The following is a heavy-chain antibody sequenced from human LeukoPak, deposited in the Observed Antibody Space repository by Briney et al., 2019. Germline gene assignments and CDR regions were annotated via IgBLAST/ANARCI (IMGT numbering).Heavy chain of an antibody. J-gene: IGHJ5*02. CDR2: MNPNSGNT. CDR3: ARSLGPVTRRLWFGELVEAWFDP. CDR1: GYTFTSYD. D-gene: IGHD3-10*01. V-gene: IGHV1-8*01. Sequence: GASVKVSCKASGYTFTSYDINWVRQATGQGLEWMGWMNPNSGNTGYAQKFQGRVTMTRNTSISTAYMELSSLRSEDTAVYYCARSLGPVTRRLWFGELVEAWFDPWGQGTLVTVSS.